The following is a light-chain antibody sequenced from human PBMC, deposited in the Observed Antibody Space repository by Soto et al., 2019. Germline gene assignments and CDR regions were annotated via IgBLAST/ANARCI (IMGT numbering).Light chain of an antibody. CDR3: QQRGKWPST. J-gene: IGKJ2*02. CDR2: DAY. CDR1: QSVRSE. V-gene: IGKV3-11*01. Sequence: EIVMTQSPASLSVSPGERVTLSCRASQSVRSELAWYQQKSGQPPRLLIYDAYTRATGVGARFTGSGSATDFSLTITSLEPEDFAVYYCQQRGKWPSTFGPGTKVE.